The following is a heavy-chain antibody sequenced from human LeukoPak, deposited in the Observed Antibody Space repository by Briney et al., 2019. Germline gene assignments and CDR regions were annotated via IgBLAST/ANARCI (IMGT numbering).Heavy chain of an antibody. CDR1: GFTFSSHW. J-gene: IGHJ6*02. V-gene: IGHV3-74*01. CDR3: TKHITTDATTPFYYGMDV. Sequence: GGSLRLSCAASGFTFSSHWMHWVRQAPGKGLVWVSHINNDGSSTTYADSVKGRFTISRDNAKNSLHLQMDSLRAEDTAVYYCTKHITTDATTPFYYGMDVWGQGTTVTVSS. CDR2: INNDGSST. D-gene: IGHD3-22*01.